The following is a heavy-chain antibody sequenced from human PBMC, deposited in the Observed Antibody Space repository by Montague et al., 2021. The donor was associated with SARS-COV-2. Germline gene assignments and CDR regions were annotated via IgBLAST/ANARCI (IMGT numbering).Heavy chain of an antibody. D-gene: IGHD1-7*01. CDR1: GFTFSFYA. J-gene: IGHJ4*02. Sequence: SLRLSCAASGFTFSFYATHWVRQAPGKGLEWVAFISFDGRNKYYADSVKGRFTISRDNSKNTLYLQMNSLRAEDMAVYYCGRDKNYGDYWGQGTLVTVSS. CDR2: ISFDGRNK. V-gene: IGHV3-30*04. CDR3: GRDKNYGDY.